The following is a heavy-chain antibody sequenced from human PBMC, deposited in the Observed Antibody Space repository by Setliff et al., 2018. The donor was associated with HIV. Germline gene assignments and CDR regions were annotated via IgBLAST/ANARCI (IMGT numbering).Heavy chain of an antibody. Sequence: SETLSLTCAVSGDSMSSGDYSWNWIRQSPGKGLEWIGYIYPSGRTYCNPSLKNRVTMSIDRSKKQFSLNLSSVTAADTAVYYCASRWGSYYDTNGHPFDYWGQGTLVTVSS. CDR3: ASRWGSYYDTNGHPFDY. D-gene: IGHD3-22*01. J-gene: IGHJ4*02. CDR2: IYPSGRT. V-gene: IGHV4-30-2*06. CDR1: GDSMSSGDYS.